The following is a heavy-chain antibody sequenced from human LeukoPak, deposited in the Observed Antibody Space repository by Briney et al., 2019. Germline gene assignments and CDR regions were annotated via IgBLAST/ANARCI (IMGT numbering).Heavy chain of an antibody. D-gene: IGHD3-22*01. V-gene: IGHV1-2*06. J-gene: IGHJ4*02. CDR2: INPNSGGT. CDR3: ARDAYDSSGYPGGY. CDR1: GYTFTGYY. Sequence: APVKVSCKASGYTFTGYYMHWVRQAPGQGLEWMGRINPNSGGTNYAQKFQGRVTMTRDTSISTAYMELSRLRSDDTAVYYCARDAYDSSGYPGGYWGQGTLVAVSS.